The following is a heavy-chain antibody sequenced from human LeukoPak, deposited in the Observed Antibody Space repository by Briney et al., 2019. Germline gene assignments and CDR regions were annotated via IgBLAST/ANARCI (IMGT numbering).Heavy chain of an antibody. CDR2: ITGSGDYT. V-gene: IGHV3-23*01. CDR1: GFSFGSHP. Sequence: PRGSLRLSCAASGFSFGSHPMNWVRQAPGKGLEWVSGITGSGDYTYYIDSVQGRFTISRDNSKNMLFLQMNSVRAEDTAVYYCARGVMAARLYYFDYWGRGILVTVSS. J-gene: IGHJ4*02. CDR3: ARGVMAARLYYFDY. D-gene: IGHD2-21*01.